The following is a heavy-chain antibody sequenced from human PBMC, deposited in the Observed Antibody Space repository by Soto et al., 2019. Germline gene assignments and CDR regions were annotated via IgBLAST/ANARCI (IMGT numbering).Heavy chain of an antibody. CDR3: ARDTYSSRWYDS. D-gene: IGHD6-19*01. CDR2: LFSGASS. CDR1: GFTVSSGY. J-gene: IGHJ5*01. V-gene: IGHV3-53*05. Sequence: PGGSLRLSCAASGFTVSSGYMAWVRQAPGKGLEWISVLFSGASSYYADSVKGRFTISRDNSKNTLSLEMSSLRVEDTAVYFCARDTYSSRWYDSWGQGTLVTVSS.